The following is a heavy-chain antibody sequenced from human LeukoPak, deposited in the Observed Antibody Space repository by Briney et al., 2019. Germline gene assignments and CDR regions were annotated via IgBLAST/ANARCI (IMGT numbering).Heavy chain of an antibody. J-gene: IGHJ4*02. CDR2: ISSSGSTI. CDR3: ARDQTGYCSGGSCYPEY. Sequence: PGGSLRLSCAASGFTFSSYEMNWVRQAPGKGLEWVSYISSSGSTIYYADSVKGRFTISRDNAKNSLYLQMNSLRAEDTAVYYCARDQTGYCSGGSCYPEYWGQGTLVTVSS. D-gene: IGHD2-15*01. CDR1: GFTFSSYE. V-gene: IGHV3-48*03.